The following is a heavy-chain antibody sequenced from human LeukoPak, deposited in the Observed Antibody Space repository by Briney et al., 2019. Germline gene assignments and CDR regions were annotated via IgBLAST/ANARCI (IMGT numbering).Heavy chain of an antibody. Sequence: SETLSLTCAVYGGSISGYYWSWIRQPPGKGLEWIGEINHSGSTNYNPSLKSRVTISVDTSKNQFSLKLSSVTAADTAVYYCARGKARYYYYYMDVCAKGTTVTVSS. J-gene: IGHJ6*03. CDR3: ARGKARYYYYYMDV. V-gene: IGHV4-34*01. CDR1: GGSISGYY. CDR2: INHSGST.